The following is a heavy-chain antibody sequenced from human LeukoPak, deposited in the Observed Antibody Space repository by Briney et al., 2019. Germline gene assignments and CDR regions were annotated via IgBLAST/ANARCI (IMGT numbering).Heavy chain of an antibody. CDR1: GFTFDDYA. J-gene: IGHJ4*02. Sequence: PGGSLRLSCAASGFTFDDYAMHWVRQAPGKGLEWVSGISWNSGSIGYADSVKGRFTISRDNAKNTLYLQMNSLRAEDTAVYYCARGTYFYDSSGYCDYWGQGTLVTVSS. V-gene: IGHV3-9*01. D-gene: IGHD3-22*01. CDR2: ISWNSGSI. CDR3: ARGTYFYDSSGYCDY.